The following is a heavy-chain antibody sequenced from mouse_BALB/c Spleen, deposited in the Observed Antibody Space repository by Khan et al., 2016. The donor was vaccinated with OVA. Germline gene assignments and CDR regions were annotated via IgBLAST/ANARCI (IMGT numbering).Heavy chain of an antibody. D-gene: IGHD2-1*01. CDR3: ARDGNWYFDD. J-gene: IGHJ1*01. CDR2: ISNSGNT. CDR1: GSSIPSDYA. Sequence: EVQLQESGPGLAKPSQSLALTCTVSGSSIPSDYAWNLIRQFPGSILEWMGFISNSGNTSYNPSLKSRITITPDTSKNQFFLQLNSVTTEDTAKYYCARDGNWYFDDWGAGTTVTVSS. V-gene: IGHV3-2*02.